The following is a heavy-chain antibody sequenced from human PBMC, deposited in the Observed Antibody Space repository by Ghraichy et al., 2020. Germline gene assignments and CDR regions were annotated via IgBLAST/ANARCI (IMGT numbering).Heavy chain of an antibody. J-gene: IGHJ4*02. V-gene: IGHV3-23*01. CDR1: GFTFSSHA. Sequence: GGSLRLSCAASGFTFSSHAMRWVRQAPGKGLEWVSGISGSGGSTYYADSVKGRFTISRDNSKNTLYLQMNGLRAEDTAVYHCTTRPYYDILTGYGGLDYWGQGTLVTVSS. CDR3: TTRPYYDILTGYGGLDY. CDR2: ISGSGGST. D-gene: IGHD3-9*01.